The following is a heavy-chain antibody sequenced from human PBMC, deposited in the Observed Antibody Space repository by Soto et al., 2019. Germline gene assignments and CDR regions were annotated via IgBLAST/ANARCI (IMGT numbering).Heavy chain of an antibody. D-gene: IGHD5-12*01. J-gene: IGHJ4*02. CDR1: GGSFKNYA. CDR2: ILPVFDEL. Sequence: QVQLVQSGSEVKKPRSSVKVSCKVSGGSFKNYAISWVRQAPGQGLEWVGGILPVFDELHYAPKLQGRVTITADEATSTAHLELGSLTSDDTAVYFCARASDTSGYYYWGQGTLVTVSS. V-gene: IGHV1-69*01. CDR3: ARASDTSGYYY.